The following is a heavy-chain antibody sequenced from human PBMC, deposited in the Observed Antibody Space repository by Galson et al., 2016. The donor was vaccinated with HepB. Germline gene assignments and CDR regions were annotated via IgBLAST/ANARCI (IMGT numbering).Heavy chain of an antibody. CDR3: ARHHAGWFDP. Sequence: ETLSLTCTVSGGSVSDYYWSWIRQPPGKGLEWIAYISYRGGAIYNPSLKSRVTISLDTSKNQISLNLNSVTSADTAVYYCARHHAGWFDPWGQGTPVSVSS. CDR1: GGSVSDYY. J-gene: IGHJ5*02. D-gene: IGHD1-14*01. CDR2: ISYRGGA. V-gene: IGHV4-59*02.